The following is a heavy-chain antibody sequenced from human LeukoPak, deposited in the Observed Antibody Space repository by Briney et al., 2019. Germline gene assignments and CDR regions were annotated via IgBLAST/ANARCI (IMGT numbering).Heavy chain of an antibody. CDR1: GYTFTSYD. CDR2: MNPNSGNT. J-gene: IGHJ5*02. V-gene: IGHV1-8*01. CDR3: ARMSYYDSSGDNWFDP. D-gene: IGHD3-22*01. Sequence: ASVKVSCKASGYTFTSYDINWVRQATGQGLEWMGWMNPNSGNTGYAQKFQGRVTMTRDTSISTAYMELSSLRSEDTAVYYCARMSYYDSSGDNWFDPWGQGTLVTVTS.